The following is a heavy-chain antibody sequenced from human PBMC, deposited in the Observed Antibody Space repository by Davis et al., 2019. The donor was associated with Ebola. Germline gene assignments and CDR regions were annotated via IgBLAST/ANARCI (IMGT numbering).Heavy chain of an antibody. J-gene: IGHJ6*02. Sequence: GESLKISCAASGFTFSSSGMPRVRPAPGKGMASVAAIWYDGSNKYYVDSVKGRFTISRDNSKNTLYLQMNSLRAEDTAVYYCAREDYPCGMDVWGQGTTVAVSS. D-gene: IGHD4-11*01. CDR1: GFTFSSSG. CDR3: AREDYPCGMDV. V-gene: IGHV3-33*01. CDR2: IWYDGSNK.